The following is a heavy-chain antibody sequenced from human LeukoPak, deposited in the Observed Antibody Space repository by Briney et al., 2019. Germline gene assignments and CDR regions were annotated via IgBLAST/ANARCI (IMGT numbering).Heavy chain of an antibody. Sequence: SETLSLTYTVSGASISNNYWSWIRQPPGKGLEWIGYISYSGSTNYNPSLKSRVTISVDTSKNQLSLKLTSVTAADTAVYYCARDQPQGGFDYWGQGTLVTVSS. CDR2: ISYSGST. J-gene: IGHJ4*02. V-gene: IGHV4-59*01. CDR3: ARDQPQGGFDY. D-gene: IGHD1-14*01. CDR1: GASISNNY.